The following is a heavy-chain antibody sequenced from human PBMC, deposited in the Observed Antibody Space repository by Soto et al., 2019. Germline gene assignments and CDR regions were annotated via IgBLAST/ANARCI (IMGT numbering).Heavy chain of an antibody. CDR2: LSPKSGGT. Sequence: QVQLVQSGAEVQKPGTSVKVSCQASGYTFSDYYLHWLRQAPGQGLEWMGWLSPKSGGTHYAPKFEGRVTLTTDTSISTAFMELSRLTSDDTAVYYCARGPRTQLWFPNVYWGQGTLVTVSS. CDR1: GYTFSDYY. D-gene: IGHD5-18*01. J-gene: IGHJ4*02. V-gene: IGHV1-2*02. CDR3: ARGPRTQLWFPNVY.